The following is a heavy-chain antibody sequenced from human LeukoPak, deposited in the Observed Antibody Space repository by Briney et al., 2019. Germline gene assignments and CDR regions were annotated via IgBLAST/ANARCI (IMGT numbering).Heavy chain of an antibody. CDR3: AREKNGNEPFDY. V-gene: IGHV4-59*01. CDR1: GASISSYY. CDR2: LYNTRNT. D-gene: IGHD4-23*01. J-gene: IGHJ4*02. Sequence: SETLSLTCTVSGASISSYYWSWIRQPPGKGLEWIGYLYNTRNTYYNHSLKSRVTISVDTSKNQFSLKVSSVTAADTAVYYCAREKNGNEPFDYWGQGTLVTVSS.